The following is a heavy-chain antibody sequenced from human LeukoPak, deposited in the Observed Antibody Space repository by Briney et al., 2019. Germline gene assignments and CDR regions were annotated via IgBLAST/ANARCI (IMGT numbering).Heavy chain of an antibody. V-gene: IGHV1-8*01. CDR1: GCTFTSYD. CDR3: ARGRRLACSGGSCYQYYFDY. CDR2: MNPNSGNT. Sequence: ATVKVSCKASGCTFTSYDINWVRQATGQGLEWMGWMNPNSGNTGYAQKFQGRVTMTRNTSISTAYMELSSLRSEDTAVYYCARGRRLACSGGSCYQYYFDYWGQGTLVTVSS. J-gene: IGHJ4*02. D-gene: IGHD2-15*01.